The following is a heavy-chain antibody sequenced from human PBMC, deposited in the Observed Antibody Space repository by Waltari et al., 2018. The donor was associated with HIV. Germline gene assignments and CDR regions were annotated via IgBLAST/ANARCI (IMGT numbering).Heavy chain of an antibody. D-gene: IGHD2-15*01. J-gene: IGHJ4*02. CDR3: ARDKRDGGNHRAYVDY. Sequence: QVQLQESGPGLVKPSETLSLTCTVSGGSISSYYWSWIRQPPGKGLEWIGYIYASGSTNYNPSRKSRVTISVDTSKNQFSLKLSSVTAADTAVYYCARDKRDGGNHRAYVDYWGQGSLVTVSS. V-gene: IGHV4-59*01. CDR2: IYASGST. CDR1: GGSISSYY.